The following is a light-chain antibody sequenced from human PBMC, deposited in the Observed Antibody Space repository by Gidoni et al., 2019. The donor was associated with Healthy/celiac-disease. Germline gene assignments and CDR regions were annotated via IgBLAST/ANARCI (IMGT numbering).Light chain of an antibody. CDR2: DAS. V-gene: IGKV3-11*01. Sequence: EIVLTQSPATLSLSPGERATLSCRASQSVSSYLAWYQQRPGQAPRLLIYDASNRATGIPARFSGSGSGTDFTLTISSLEPEDVAVYYCQQRSNFFTFGPGTKVYIK. CDR1: QSVSSY. CDR3: QQRSNFFT. J-gene: IGKJ3*01.